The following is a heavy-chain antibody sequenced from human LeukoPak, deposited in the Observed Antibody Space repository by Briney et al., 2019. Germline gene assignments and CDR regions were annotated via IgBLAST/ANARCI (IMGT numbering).Heavy chain of an antibody. CDR3: ARALSHCLDY. Sequence: PGGSLRLSCVVSGFNFSNYRMNWVRQAPGKGLEWVANIKHDGSEKYYVDSVKGRFSISRDNAKKSLYLQMNSLRAEDTAVYYCARALSHCLDYWGQGTLVTVSS. CDR2: IKHDGSEK. V-gene: IGHV3-7*01. J-gene: IGHJ4*02. CDR1: GFNFSNYR. D-gene: IGHD3-16*01.